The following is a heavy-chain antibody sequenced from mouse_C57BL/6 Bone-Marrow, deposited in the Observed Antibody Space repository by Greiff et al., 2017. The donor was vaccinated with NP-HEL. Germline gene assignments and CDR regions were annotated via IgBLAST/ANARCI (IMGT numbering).Heavy chain of an antibody. CDR1: GFTFSDYG. J-gene: IGHJ2*01. D-gene: IGHD1-1*01. V-gene: IGHV5-15*01. Sequence: EVQVVESGGGLVQPGGSLKLSCAASGFTFSDYGMAWVRQAPRKGPEWVAFISNLAYSIYYADTVTGRFTISRENAKKPLYLEMSSLRSEDTAMYYCARQGYYGSTPYYFDYWGQGTTLTVSS. CDR3: ARQGYYGSTPYYFDY. CDR2: ISNLAYSI.